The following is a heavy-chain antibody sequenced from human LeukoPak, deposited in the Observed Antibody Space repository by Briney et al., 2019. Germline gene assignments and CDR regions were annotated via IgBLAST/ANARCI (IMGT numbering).Heavy chain of an antibody. V-gene: IGHV3-33*03. CDR1: GFTFSSYG. D-gene: IGHD2-2*01. J-gene: IGHJ4*02. CDR3: AKGPQSSSQYHFDY. CDR2: IWYDGSNK. Sequence: PGRSLRLSCAASGFTFSSYGMHWVRQAPGKGLEWVAVIWYDGSNKYYADSVKGRFTISRDNSKSTLYLQMNSLRAEDTAVYYCAKGPQSSSQYHFDYWGQGILVTVSS.